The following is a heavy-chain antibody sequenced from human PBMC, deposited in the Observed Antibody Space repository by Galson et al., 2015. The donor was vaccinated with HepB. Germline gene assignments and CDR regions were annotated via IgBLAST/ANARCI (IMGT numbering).Heavy chain of an antibody. J-gene: IGHJ6*02. CDR2: ISGSGGST. D-gene: IGHD2-2*01. V-gene: IGHV3-23*01. Sequence: SLRLSCAVSGFTFSTYAMSWVRQAPGKGLEWVSGISGSGGSTYYTDSVRGRFTISRDNSKNTLNLQMNSLRAEDTAVYYCAKGTDIVVVPAAIATRYYYYYGMDVWGQGTTVTVSS. CDR1: GFTFSTYA. CDR3: AKGTDIVVVPAAIATRYYYYYGMDV.